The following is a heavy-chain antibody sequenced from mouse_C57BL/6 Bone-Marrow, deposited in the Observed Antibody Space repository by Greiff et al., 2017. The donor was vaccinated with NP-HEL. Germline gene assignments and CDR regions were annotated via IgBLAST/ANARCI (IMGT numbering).Heavy chain of an antibody. CDR2: IYPRSGNT. V-gene: IGHV1-81*01. CDR3: ARRVYYGSSYDFAY. CDR1: GYTFTSYG. J-gene: IGHJ3*01. D-gene: IGHD1-1*01. Sequence: QVQLQHSGAELARPGASVKLSCKASGYTFTSYGISWVKQRTGQGLEWIGEIYPRSGNTYYNEKFKGKATLTADKSSSTAYMELRSLTSEDSAVYFCARRVYYGSSYDFAYWGQGTLVTVSA.